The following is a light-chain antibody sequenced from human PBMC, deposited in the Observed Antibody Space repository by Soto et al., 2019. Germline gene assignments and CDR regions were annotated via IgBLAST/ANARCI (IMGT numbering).Light chain of an antibody. Sequence: DVVMTQSPLSLPVTLGQPASISCRSNQSLVHSDGLAYFSWFQQRPGRSPRRLIYKVSNRDSGVPDRFSGSGSGTDFALKISRVEAEDVGVYYCMQGTHWPITFGQGTRLEIK. CDR2: KVS. J-gene: IGKJ5*01. CDR3: MQGTHWPIT. CDR1: QSLVHSDGLAY. V-gene: IGKV2-30*02.